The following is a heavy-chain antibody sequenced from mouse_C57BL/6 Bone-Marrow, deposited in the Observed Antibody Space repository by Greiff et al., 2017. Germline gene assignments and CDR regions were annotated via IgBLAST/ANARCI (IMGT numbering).Heavy chain of an antibody. CDR3: ARGDRLWLRRPWFAY. CDR2: IDPSDSYT. Sequence: VQLQQPGAELVKPGASVKLSCKASGYTFTSYWMQWVKQRPGQGLEWIGEIDPSDSYTNYNQKFKGKATVTVDTSSSTAYMQLSSLTSEDSAVYDCARGDRLWLRRPWFAYWGQGTLVTVSA. CDR1: GYTFTSYW. V-gene: IGHV1-50*01. J-gene: IGHJ3*01. D-gene: IGHD2-2*01.